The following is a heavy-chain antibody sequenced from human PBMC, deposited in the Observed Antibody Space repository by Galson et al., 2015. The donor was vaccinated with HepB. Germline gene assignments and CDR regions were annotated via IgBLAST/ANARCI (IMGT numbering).Heavy chain of an antibody. CDR1: GFTFRDYY. D-gene: IGHD2-21*01. J-gene: IGHJ6*03. CDR2: ISSSGGSR. CDR3: AGAACCVDCYGDYMAV. Sequence: SLRLSCAAAGFTFRDYYMSWLRQAPGKGLEWVSYISSSGGSRYADSVKGRFTISRDNARNSLYLQMSSLKAAAPAVYYCAGAACCVDCYGDYMAVWANGTSVTVSS. V-gene: IGHV3-11*01.